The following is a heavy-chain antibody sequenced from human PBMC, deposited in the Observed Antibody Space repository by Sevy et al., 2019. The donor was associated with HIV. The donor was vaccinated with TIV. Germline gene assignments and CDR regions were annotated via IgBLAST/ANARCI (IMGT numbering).Heavy chain of an antibody. D-gene: IGHD3-22*01. CDR3: ARGMHYYDSSGYYPFDY. Sequence: ASVKVSCKASGGTFSSYAISWVRQAPGQGLEWMGGIIPIFGTANYAQKFQGRVTITADKSTSTAYMELSSLRSEDTAVYYCARGMHYYDSSGYYPFDYWGQGTLVTVSS. CDR2: IIPIFGTA. V-gene: IGHV1-69*06. CDR1: GGTFSSYA. J-gene: IGHJ4*02.